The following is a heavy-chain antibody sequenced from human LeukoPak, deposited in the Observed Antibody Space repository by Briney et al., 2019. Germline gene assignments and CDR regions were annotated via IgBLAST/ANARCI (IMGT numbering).Heavy chain of an antibody. V-gene: IGHV3-53*01. J-gene: IGHJ3*02. CDR1: GFTVSSNY. D-gene: IGHD1-26*01. Sequence: GGSLRLSCAASGFTVSSNYMSWSRQPPGKGLEWVPVIYNGGSTYYADSVKGRFTISRDNSKNTLYLQMNSLRAEDTAVYYCARDARSYSDAFDIWGQGIMVTVSS. CDR3: ARDARSYSDAFDI. CDR2: IYNGGST.